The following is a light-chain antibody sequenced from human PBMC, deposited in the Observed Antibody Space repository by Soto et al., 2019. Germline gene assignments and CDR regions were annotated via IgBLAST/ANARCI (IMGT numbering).Light chain of an antibody. CDR3: QTWGTGIRV. Sequence: QSVLTQSPSASASLGASVKLTCTLSSGHSSYAIAWHQQQPEKGPRYLMKLNSDGSHSKGDGIPDRFSGSSSGAERYLTRSSLQSEDEADYYCQTWGTGIRVFGGGTKLTVL. J-gene: IGLJ3*02. CDR2: LNSDGSH. CDR1: SGHSSYA. V-gene: IGLV4-69*01.